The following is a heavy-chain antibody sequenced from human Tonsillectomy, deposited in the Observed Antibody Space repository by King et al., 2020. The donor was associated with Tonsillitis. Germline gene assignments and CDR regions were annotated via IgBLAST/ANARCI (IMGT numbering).Heavy chain of an antibody. D-gene: IGHD4-23*01. V-gene: IGHV4-31*03. CDR2: IYYSGST. CDR3: AKQKVDYGENSWSLDFGFDV. Sequence: VQLQESGPGLVKPSQTLSLTCTVSGGSISSDVDHWNWIRQHPGEGLEWIGSIYYSGSTSYNPSLPSRVTILLDTSKNKFSLKLTSVTAADTAVYYCAKQKVDYGENSWSLDFGFDVWGQGTMVTVSS. CDR1: GGSISSDVDH. J-gene: IGHJ3*01.